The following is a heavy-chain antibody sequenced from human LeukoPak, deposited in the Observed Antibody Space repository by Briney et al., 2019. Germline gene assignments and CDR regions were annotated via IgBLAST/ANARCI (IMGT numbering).Heavy chain of an antibody. Sequence: GASVKVSCKASGGTFSSYAISWVRQAPGQGLEWMGGIIPIFGTANYAQKFQGRVTITADKSTSTAYMELSSLRSEDTAVYYCARDRTNYYGSGKNPTFDYWGQGTLVTVSS. CDR1: GGTFSSYA. CDR3: ARDRTNYYGSGKNPTFDY. D-gene: IGHD3-10*01. CDR2: IIPIFGTA. V-gene: IGHV1-69*06. J-gene: IGHJ4*02.